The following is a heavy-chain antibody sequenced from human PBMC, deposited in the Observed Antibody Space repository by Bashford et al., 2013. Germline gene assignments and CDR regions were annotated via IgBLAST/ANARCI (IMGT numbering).Heavy chain of an antibody. CDR3: AKSTYFWNTYYSFILFDY. J-gene: IGHJ4*02. D-gene: IGHD3-3*01. Sequence: VRQAPGKGLEWVSGIGGSGVNTYYADSVKGRFTISRDNSKNTLYLVLNSLRAEDTAIYYCAKSTYFWNTYYSFILFDYWGQGTLVTVSS. V-gene: IGHV3-23*01. CDR2: IGGSGVNT.